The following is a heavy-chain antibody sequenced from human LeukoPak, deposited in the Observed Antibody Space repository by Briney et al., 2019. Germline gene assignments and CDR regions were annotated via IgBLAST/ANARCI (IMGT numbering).Heavy chain of an antibody. D-gene: IGHD6-19*01. V-gene: IGHV5-10-1*01. Sequence: GESLRISCKGSGYSFTSYWISWVRQMPGKGLECMGGIAPSDSYIHYRPSFQVHVTISADKSTSTVYRQWSSLKASDTAMYYCARHSAGIVVAGKWGQGTLVTVSS. CDR3: ARHSAGIVVAGK. CDR2: IAPSDSYI. CDR1: GYSFTSYW. J-gene: IGHJ4*02.